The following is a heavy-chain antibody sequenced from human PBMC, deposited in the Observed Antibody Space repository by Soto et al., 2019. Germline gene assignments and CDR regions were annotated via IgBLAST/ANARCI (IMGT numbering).Heavy chain of an antibody. Sequence: GGSLRLSCAASGFIFTSYAMNWIRQAPGKGLEWVSYISSNSGTIYYTDSGKGRFTISRDNTKNSLYLQMNSLRDEDTAVYYCARDWYYYGSGSYYPFDYWGQGXLVTVPS. CDR1: GFIFTSYA. J-gene: IGHJ4*02. V-gene: IGHV3-48*02. D-gene: IGHD3-10*01. CDR2: ISSNSGTI. CDR3: ARDWYYYGSGSYYPFDY.